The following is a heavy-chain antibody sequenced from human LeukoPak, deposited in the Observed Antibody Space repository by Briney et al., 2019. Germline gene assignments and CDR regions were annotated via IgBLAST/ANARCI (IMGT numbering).Heavy chain of an antibody. J-gene: IGHJ5*02. V-gene: IGHV1-8*01. Sequence: GASVTVSCKASGYTFTSNDINWVRQATGQGLEWMGWMNPHSGSVGYAQKFQGRVIMTWDTSISTAYMELSSLTSDDTAVYYCVRVPQRVPHNWFDPWGQGTLVTVSS. CDR2: MNPHSGSV. CDR1: GYTFTSND. CDR3: VRVPQRVPHNWFDP. D-gene: IGHD1-1*01.